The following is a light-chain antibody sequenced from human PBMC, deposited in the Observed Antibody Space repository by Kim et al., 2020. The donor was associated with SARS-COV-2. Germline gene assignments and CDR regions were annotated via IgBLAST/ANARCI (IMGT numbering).Light chain of an antibody. CDR2: DNN. J-gene: IGLJ2*01. CDR3: QSYDGSLSSPYVV. CDR1: SSNIGAGYD. V-gene: IGLV1-40*01. Sequence: QSVLTQPPSVSGAPGQRVTISCTGSSSNIGAGYDVHWYQQLPGTAPKLLIHDNNNRPSGVPDRFSGSKSGTSASLAITGLQAEDEADYYCQSYDGSLSSPYVVFGGGTQLTVL.